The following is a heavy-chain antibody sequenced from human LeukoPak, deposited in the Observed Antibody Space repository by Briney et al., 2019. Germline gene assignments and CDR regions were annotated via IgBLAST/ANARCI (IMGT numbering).Heavy chain of an antibody. D-gene: IGHD4-17*01. CDR3: ARVDDGDYVGYFDY. V-gene: IGHV4-30-4*01. Sequence: SQTLSLTCTVSGGSISSGDYYWSWIRQPPGKGLEWIGYIYYSGSTYYNPSLKSRVTISVDTSKNQFSLKLSSVTAADTAVYYCARVDDGDYVGYFDYWGQGTLVTVSS. J-gene: IGHJ4*02. CDR2: IYYSGST. CDR1: GGSISSGDYY.